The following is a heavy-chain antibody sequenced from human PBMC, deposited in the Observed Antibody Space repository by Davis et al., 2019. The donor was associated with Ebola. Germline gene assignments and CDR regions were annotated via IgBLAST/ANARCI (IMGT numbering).Heavy chain of an antibody. Sequence: PSETLSLTCSVSGASIITYCLYRIRQPAGKGLEWVGRFYTSGDTNYNSSLKSLVAMSVDTSKNQFSLKLSSVTAADSAVYYCGRGVAGAGVDVWGQGTTVTVSS. V-gene: IGHV4-4*07. D-gene: IGHD6-19*01. CDR3: GRGVAGAGVDV. J-gene: IGHJ6*02. CDR1: GASIITYC. CDR2: FYTSGDT.